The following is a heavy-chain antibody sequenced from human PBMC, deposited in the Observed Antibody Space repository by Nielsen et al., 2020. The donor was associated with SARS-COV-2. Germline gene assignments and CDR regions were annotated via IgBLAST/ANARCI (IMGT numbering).Heavy chain of an antibody. CDR3: ARLNRRILTPLALASLRFDF. CDR2: IYYGGIT. Sequence: SETLSLTCNVSGDSMSSSDYYWAFHRQPPGRGLEWVGSIYYGGITYYNPSLKSRVTMSVDTSKNQFSLRLNSVTAADTAVYYCARLNRRILTPLALASLRFDFWGQGALVTVSS. CDR1: GDSMSSSDYY. D-gene: IGHD3-3*02. V-gene: IGHV4-39*01. J-gene: IGHJ4*02.